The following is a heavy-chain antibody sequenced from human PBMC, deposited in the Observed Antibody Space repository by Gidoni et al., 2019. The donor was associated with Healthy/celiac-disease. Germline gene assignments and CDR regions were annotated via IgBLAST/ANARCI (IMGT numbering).Heavy chain of an antibody. CDR2: ISYDGSNQ. CDR3: ARDQSDFSSTSCYDY. CDR1: GCTLSSYA. V-gene: IGHV3-30-3*01. Sequence: QVKLVESGGGGVQPGRSRRLACGASGCTLSSYAMQRVRQAPGKGLEWVAVISYDGSNQYSADSVKCRFTISRDNSKNTLYLQMNSLRAEDTAVYYCARDQSDFSSTSCYDYWGQGTLVTVSS. J-gene: IGHJ4*02. D-gene: IGHD2-2*01.